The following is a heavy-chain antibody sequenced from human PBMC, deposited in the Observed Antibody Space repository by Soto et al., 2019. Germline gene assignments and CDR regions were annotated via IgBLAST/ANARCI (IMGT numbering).Heavy chain of an antibody. CDR1: GFTFSSSA. V-gene: IGHV3-23*01. CDR3: AKDSHRAIISPTHDY. Sequence: VQLWESGGGLVQPGGSLRLSCGASGFTFSSSAMSWVRQAPGKGLEWVSTFRESGGTTHYADPVKGRFTMARDTSRNMLFLQMNSLRAEDTAIYYCAKDSHRAIISPTHDYWGQGTLVTVSS. J-gene: IGHJ4*02. CDR2: FRESGGTT. D-gene: IGHD2-2*01.